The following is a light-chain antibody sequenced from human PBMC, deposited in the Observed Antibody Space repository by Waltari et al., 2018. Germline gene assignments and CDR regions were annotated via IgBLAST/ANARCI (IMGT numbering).Light chain of an antibody. CDR1: QSLLHRYGNNY. V-gene: IGKV2-28*01. CDR3: MQSLQALWT. J-gene: IGKJ1*01. CDR2: LGS. Sequence: DIVMTQSPLSLPVTPGEPASISCWSSQSLLHRYGNNYLDWYLQKPGQSPQLLIYLGSNRASGVPDRFSGSGSGTDFTLKISRVEAEDVGVYYCMQSLQALWTFGPGTKVEIK.